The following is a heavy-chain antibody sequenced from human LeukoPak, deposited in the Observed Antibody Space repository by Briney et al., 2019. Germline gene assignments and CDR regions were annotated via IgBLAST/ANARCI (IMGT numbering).Heavy chain of an antibody. J-gene: IGHJ4*02. CDR3: AREGGIIVAGKFDS. CDR1: GLTFSTSG. D-gene: IGHD6-19*01. V-gene: IGHV3-30*02. CDR2: IQYDESDK. Sequence: PGGSLRLSCAASGLTFSTSGMHWVRHAPGKGLEWVAFIQYDESDKYYADSVRGRLTISRDNSKNTLYLQMNSLRAEDTAVYYCAREGGIIVAGKFDSWGQGTLVTVSS.